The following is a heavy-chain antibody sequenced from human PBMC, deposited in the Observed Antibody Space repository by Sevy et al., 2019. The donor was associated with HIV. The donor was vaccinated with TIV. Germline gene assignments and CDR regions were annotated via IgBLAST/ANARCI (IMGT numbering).Heavy chain of an antibody. CDR3: VVGGGVH. CDR2: INSDGSDK. Sequence: GGSLRLSCAASGFIFSNSWMTWVRQAPGRGLECVATINSDGSDKYYVDSVKGRFIVSRDNGKNSLFLQMNSLRDEDAGVYDCVVGGGVHWGHGALVTVSS. J-gene: IGHJ4*01. D-gene: IGHD3-10*01. V-gene: IGHV3-7*01. CDR1: GFIFSNSW.